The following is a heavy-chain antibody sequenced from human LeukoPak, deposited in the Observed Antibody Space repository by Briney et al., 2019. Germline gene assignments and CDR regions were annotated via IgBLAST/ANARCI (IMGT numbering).Heavy chain of an antibody. V-gene: IGHV4-59*01. J-gene: IGHJ4*02. Sequence: SETLSLTCTVSGGSISSYYWSWIRQPPGKGLEWIGYIYYSGSTNYNPSLKSRVTISVDTSKNQFSLKLSSVTAADTAVYYCARGVYDSSGRFDYSGQGTLVTVSS. CDR1: GGSISSYY. CDR3: ARGVYDSSGRFDY. D-gene: IGHD3-22*01. CDR2: IYYSGST.